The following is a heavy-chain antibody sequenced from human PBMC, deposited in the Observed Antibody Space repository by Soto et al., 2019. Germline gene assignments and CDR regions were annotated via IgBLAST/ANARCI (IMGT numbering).Heavy chain of an antibody. CDR2: IYYSGST. Sequence: SETLSLTCTVSGVSISSSSYYWGWIRQPPGKGLEWIGSIYYSGSTYYNPSLKSRVTISVDTSKNQFSLKLSSVTAADTAVYYCARPRGDYDILTGYYTGTSYGMDVWGQGTTVTVS. D-gene: IGHD3-9*01. V-gene: IGHV4-39*01. CDR1: GVSISSSSYY. J-gene: IGHJ6*02. CDR3: ARPRGDYDILTGYYTGTSYGMDV.